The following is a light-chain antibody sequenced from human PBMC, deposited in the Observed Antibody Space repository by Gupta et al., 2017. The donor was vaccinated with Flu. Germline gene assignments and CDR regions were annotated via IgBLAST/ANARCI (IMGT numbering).Light chain of an antibody. J-gene: IGLJ2*01. CDR3: SSYTGSSTLVV. CDR1: SSDVGGYNY. Sequence: ITTSCTGTSSDVGGYNYVSGYQQYPGKAPKLMIYEVTNRPSGVSNRFSGSKCGNTASLTISGLQAEDDADYYCSSYTGSSTLVVFGGGTKLTVL. V-gene: IGLV2-14*01. CDR2: EVT.